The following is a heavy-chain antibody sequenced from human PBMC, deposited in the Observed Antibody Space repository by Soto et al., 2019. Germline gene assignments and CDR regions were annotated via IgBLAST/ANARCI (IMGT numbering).Heavy chain of an antibody. D-gene: IGHD2-15*01. CDR3: ARQDVVVVAATPIYYGMDV. V-gene: IGHV5-51*01. J-gene: IGHJ6*02. CDR2: IYPGDSDT. CDR1: GYSFTSYW. Sequence: GEPLKISFKGSGYSFTSYWIGWVRQMPGKGLEWMGIIYPGDSDTRYSPSFQGQVTISADKSISTAYLQWSSLKASDTAMYYCARQDVVVVAATPIYYGMDVWGQGTTVTVSS.